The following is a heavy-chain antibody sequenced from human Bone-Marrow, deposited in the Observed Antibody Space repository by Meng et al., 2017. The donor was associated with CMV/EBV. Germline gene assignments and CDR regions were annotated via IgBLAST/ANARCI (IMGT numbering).Heavy chain of an antibody. J-gene: IGHJ6*02. CDR3: ARGDYSYYYAMDV. CDR1: GFTFSSYA. CDR2: ISYDGSNK. D-gene: IGHD3-10*01. Sequence: GESLKISCAASGFTFSSYAMHWVRQAPGKGLEWVAVISYDGSNKYYADSVKGRFTISRDNAKNSLYLQMNSLRAEDTALYHCARGDYSYYYAMDVWGQGTTVTVSS. V-gene: IGHV3-30*04.